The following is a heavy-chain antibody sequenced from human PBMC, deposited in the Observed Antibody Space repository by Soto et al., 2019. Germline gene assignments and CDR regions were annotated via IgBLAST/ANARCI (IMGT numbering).Heavy chain of an antibody. Sequence: ASVKVSCKASGYTFTSYGISWVRQAPGQGLEWMGWISAYNGNTNYAQKLQGRVTMTTDTSTSTAYMELRSLRSDDTAVYYCARDGYYDFWSGYSFSIDYWGQGTLVNVSS. CDR1: GYTFTSYG. J-gene: IGHJ4*02. D-gene: IGHD3-3*01. CDR3: ARDGYYDFWSGYSFSIDY. V-gene: IGHV1-18*01. CDR2: ISAYNGNT.